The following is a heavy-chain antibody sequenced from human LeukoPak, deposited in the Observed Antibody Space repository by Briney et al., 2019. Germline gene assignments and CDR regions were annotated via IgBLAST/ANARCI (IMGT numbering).Heavy chain of an antibody. V-gene: IGHV1-2*04. J-gene: IGHJ6*02. D-gene: IGHD3-10*02. CDR2: INPNSGGT. CDR3: ARELDVRGVTLTYYYYYGMDV. CDR1: GYTFTGYY. Sequence: VASVKVSCKASGYTFTGYYMHWVRQAPGQGLEWMGCINPNSGGTNYAQKFQGWVTMTRDTSISTAYMELSRLRSDDTAVYYCARELDVRGVTLTYYYYYGMDVWGQGTTVTVSS.